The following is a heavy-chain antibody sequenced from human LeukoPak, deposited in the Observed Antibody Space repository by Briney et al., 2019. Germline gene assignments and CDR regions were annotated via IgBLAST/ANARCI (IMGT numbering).Heavy chain of an antibody. V-gene: IGHV3-66*01. J-gene: IGHJ4*02. CDR1: GFTVSSSH. Sequence: GRSLRLSCAASGFTVSSSHMSWVRQAPGKGLEWVSIIYSDGNSIHADSVKGRFTTSRDNSKNTLYLQMNSLRDEDTAVYYCARGVRYFDYWGQGTLVTVSS. CDR2: IYSDGNS. D-gene: IGHD4-17*01. CDR3: ARGVRYFDY.